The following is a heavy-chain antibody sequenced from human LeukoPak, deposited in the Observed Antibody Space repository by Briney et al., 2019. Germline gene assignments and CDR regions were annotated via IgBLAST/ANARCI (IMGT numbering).Heavy chain of an antibody. CDR3: AREGRYYYYYMDV. V-gene: IGHV1-18*04. Sequence: VASVKVSCKASGYTFTGSYVHWVRQAPGQGLEWMGWISAYNGNTNYAQKLPGRVTMTTDTSTSTAYMELRSLRSDDTAVYYCAREGRYYYYYMDVWGKGTTVTVSS. CDR1: GYTFTGSY. J-gene: IGHJ6*03. CDR2: ISAYNGNT.